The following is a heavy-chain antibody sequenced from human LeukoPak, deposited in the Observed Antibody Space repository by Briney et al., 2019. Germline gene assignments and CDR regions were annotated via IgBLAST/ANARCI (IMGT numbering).Heavy chain of an antibody. V-gene: IGHV5-51*01. CDR2: IYPDDSDT. CDR1: GYAFASYW. Sequence: GESLKISCRVSGYAFASYWIGWVRQVPGKGLEWMGIIYPDDSDTKYSPSFQGQVTISADKSISTAYLQWSGLKASDTAMYYCAGARHGDYRWDYWGQGTLVTVSS. CDR3: AGARHGDYRWDY. J-gene: IGHJ4*02. D-gene: IGHD4-17*01.